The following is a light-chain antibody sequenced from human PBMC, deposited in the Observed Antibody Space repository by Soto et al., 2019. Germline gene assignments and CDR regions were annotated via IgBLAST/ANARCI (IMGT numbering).Light chain of an antibody. V-gene: IGKV3-20*01. Sequence: ESVLTQSPGTLSLSPGEGATLSCRASQSVSSNFLAWYQHKPGQAPRLLIYGASSRATGVPDRFSGSGSGTDFTLTISRLEPEDFAVYYCQQYGSSGTFGQGTKVDIK. CDR3: QQYGSSGT. J-gene: IGKJ1*01. CDR1: QSVSSNF. CDR2: GAS.